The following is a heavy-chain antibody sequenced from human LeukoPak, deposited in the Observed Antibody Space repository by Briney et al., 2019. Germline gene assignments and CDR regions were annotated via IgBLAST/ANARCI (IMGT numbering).Heavy chain of an antibody. CDR3: ARVVSSGGSLAFDY. D-gene: IGHD2-15*01. J-gene: IGHJ4*02. CDR2: IYYSGST. CDR1: GGSISSYY. V-gene: IGHV4-59*01. Sequence: PSETLSLTCTVSGGSISSYYWSRIRQPPGKGLEWIAYIYYSGSTNYNPSLKSRVTISVDTSKNQFSLKLSSVTAADTAVYYCARVVSSGGSLAFDYWGQGTLVTVSS.